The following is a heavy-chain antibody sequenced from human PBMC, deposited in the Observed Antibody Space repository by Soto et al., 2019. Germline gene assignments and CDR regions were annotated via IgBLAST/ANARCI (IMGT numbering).Heavy chain of an antibody. CDR3: ARDSHYDSSGFDY. Sequence: SETLSLTCTVPGGPISSGGYYWSWIRQHPGKGLEWIGYIYYSGSTYYNPSLKSRVTISVDTSKNQFSLKLSSVTAADTAVYYCARDSHYDSSGFDYWGQGTLVTVSS. V-gene: IGHV4-31*03. D-gene: IGHD3-22*01. J-gene: IGHJ4*02. CDR1: GGPISSGGYY. CDR2: IYYSGST.